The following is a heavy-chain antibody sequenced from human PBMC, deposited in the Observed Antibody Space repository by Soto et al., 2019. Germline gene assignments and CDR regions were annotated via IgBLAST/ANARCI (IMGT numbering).Heavy chain of an antibody. CDR1: GFTFGNAY. D-gene: IGHD1-26*01. CDR3: ARVKESGSLLYYYGMDV. J-gene: IGHJ6*02. Sequence: PGGSLRLSCEASGFTFGNAYMNWVRQAPGKGLEWVGRIKTNTDYGTTDYATPVKGRFLISRDDSKDTLFLQMNSLKTEDTAVYFCARVKESGSLLYYYGMDVWGQGTTVTDSS. CDR2: IKTNTDYGTT. V-gene: IGHV3-15*01.